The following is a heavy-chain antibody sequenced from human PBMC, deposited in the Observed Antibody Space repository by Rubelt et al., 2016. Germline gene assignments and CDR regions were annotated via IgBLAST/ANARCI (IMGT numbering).Heavy chain of an antibody. Sequence: HLHLQESGPGLVKPSETLSLTCTVSGGSISSSSYYWGWIRQPPGKGLEWIGEISHSGSTNFNPSLKSRITISIDTSKNHFSLKLSSVTAADTAVYYCAGSNDYDVFDIWGQGTMVTVSS. CDR1: GGSISSSSYY. J-gene: IGHJ3*02. CDR2: ISHSGST. CDR3: AGSNDYDVFDI. V-gene: IGHV4-39*02. D-gene: IGHD5-12*01.